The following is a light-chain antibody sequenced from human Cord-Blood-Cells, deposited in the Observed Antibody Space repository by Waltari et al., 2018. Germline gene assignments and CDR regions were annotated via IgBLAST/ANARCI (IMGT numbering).Light chain of an antibody. CDR1: QGVSSY. CDR3: QQRSNWPPLT. CDR2: DAS. J-gene: IGKJ4*01. Sequence: EIVLTQSPATLPLSPGERATLSCRASQGVSSYFAWYQQKTGPAPRLLIYDASNRAPGIPARFSGSGSGTDFTLTISSLEPEDFAVYYCQQRSNWPPLTFGGGTKVEIK. V-gene: IGKV3-11*01.